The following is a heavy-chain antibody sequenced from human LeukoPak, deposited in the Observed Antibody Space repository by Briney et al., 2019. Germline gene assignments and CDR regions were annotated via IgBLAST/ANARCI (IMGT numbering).Heavy chain of an antibody. Sequence: PGGSLRLSCAASGFTLSSYWMSWVRQAPGKGLEWVAHIKQDGSDKYYVDSVKGRFTISRDNAKNSLYLQMNSLRAEGTAVYYCARYATSSGSRWLEPWGQGTLVTVSS. V-gene: IGHV3-7*01. CDR1: GFTLSSYW. J-gene: IGHJ5*02. CDR2: IKQDGSDK. D-gene: IGHD6-19*01. CDR3: ARYATSSGSRWLEP.